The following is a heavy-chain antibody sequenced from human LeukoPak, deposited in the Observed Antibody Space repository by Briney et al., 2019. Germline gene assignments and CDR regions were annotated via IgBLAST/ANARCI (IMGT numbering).Heavy chain of an antibody. D-gene: IGHD6-13*01. CDR3: ARFTAAVNHWFDP. CDR2: IIPILGIA. Sequence: SVEVSCKASGGSFSSYAISWVRQAPGQGLEWMGRIIPILGIANYAQKFQGRVTITADKSTSTAYMELSSPRSEDTAVYYCARFTAAVNHWFDPWGQGTLVTVSS. V-gene: IGHV1-69*04. J-gene: IGHJ5*02. CDR1: GGSFSSYA.